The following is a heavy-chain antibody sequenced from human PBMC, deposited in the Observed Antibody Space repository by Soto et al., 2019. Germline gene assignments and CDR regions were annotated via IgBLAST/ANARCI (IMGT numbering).Heavy chain of an antibody. D-gene: IGHD3-10*01. J-gene: IGHJ6*02. CDR1: GGTFSSYA. V-gene: IGHV1-69*13. CDR2: IIPIFGTA. CDR3: ARANPGLYYYGSGSYSRSPGMDV. Sequence: SVKVSCKASGGTFSSYAISWVRQAPGQGLEWMGGIIPIFGTANYAQKFQGRVTITADESTSTAYMELSSLRSEDTAVYYCARANPGLYYYGSGSYSRSPGMDVWGQGTTVTVSS.